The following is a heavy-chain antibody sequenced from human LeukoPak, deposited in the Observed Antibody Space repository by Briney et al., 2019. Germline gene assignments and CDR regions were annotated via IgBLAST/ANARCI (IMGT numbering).Heavy chain of an antibody. J-gene: IGHJ6*03. Sequence: LSLTCTVSGGSISSYYWSWIRQPPGKGLEWVSYISSSGSTIYYADSVKGRFTISRDNAKNSLYLQMNSLRAEDTAVYYCARDKTASHYYYYMDVWGKGTTVTVFS. CDR2: ISSSGSTI. V-gene: IGHV3-11*04. D-gene: IGHD5-18*01. CDR3: ARDKTASHYYYYMDV. CDR1: GGSISSYY.